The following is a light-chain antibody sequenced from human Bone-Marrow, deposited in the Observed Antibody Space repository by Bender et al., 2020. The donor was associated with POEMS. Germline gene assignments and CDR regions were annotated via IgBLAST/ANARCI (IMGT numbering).Light chain of an antibody. J-gene: IGLJ3*02. CDR3: QSYDGSDWV. CDR1: SGSIDSNY. CDR2: EDN. V-gene: IGLV6-57*03. Sequence: NFMLTQPHSVSESPGKTVTISCTRSSGSIDSNYVQWYHQRPGSAPTTVIYEDNQRPSGVPDRFSGSVDSSSKSASLTISGLETADEADYYCQSYDGSDWVFGGGTKLTVL.